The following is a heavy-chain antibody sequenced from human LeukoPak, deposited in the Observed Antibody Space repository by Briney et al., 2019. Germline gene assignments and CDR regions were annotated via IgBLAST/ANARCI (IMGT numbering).Heavy chain of an antibody. CDR2: IYYTGST. V-gene: IGHV4-59*01. Sequence: PSETLSLTCTVSGDAINNYYWSWIRQPPGKGLEWIGYIYYTGSTNYNPSLKSRVTISIDTSKNQFSLRLSSVTAADTAIYYCARDHVGPWGQGTLVTVSS. J-gene: IGHJ5*02. D-gene: IGHD1-26*01. CDR3: ARDHVGP. CDR1: GDAINNYY.